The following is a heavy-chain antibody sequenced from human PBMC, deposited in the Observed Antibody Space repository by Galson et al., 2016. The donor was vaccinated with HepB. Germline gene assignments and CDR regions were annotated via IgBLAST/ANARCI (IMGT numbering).Heavy chain of an antibody. J-gene: IGHJ6*02. Sequence: SLRLSCAASGFTFRSYWMHWVRQAPGKGLAWVSRIHIDGSTTNHADSVKGRFTITRDSSENTVNLQMNSLRAEDTAVYYCAGDPGLPNGMDIWGQGTTVTVSS. V-gene: IGHV3-74*01. D-gene: IGHD3-10*01. CDR3: AGDPGLPNGMDI. CDR1: GFTFRSYW. CDR2: IHIDGSTT.